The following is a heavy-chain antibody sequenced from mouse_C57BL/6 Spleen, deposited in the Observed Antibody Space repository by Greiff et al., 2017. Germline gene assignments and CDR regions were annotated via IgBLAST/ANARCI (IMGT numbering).Heavy chain of an antibody. CDR3: ARDGSRRWYFDV. J-gene: IGHJ1*03. CDR1: GYTFTDYN. V-gene: IGHV1-18*01. Sequence: EVQLQESGPELVKPGASVKIPCKASGYTFTDYNMDWVKQSHGKSLEWIGDINPNNGGTIYNQKFKGKATLTVDKSSSTAYMELRSLTSEDTAVYYCARDGSRRWYFDVWGTGTTVTVSS. D-gene: IGHD1-1*01. CDR2: INPNNGGT.